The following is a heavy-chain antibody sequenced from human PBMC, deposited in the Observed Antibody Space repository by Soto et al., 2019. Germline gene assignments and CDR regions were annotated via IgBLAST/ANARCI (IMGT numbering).Heavy chain of an antibody. Sequence: SETLSLTCAVYGGSFSGYYWSWIRQPPGKGLEWIGEINHSGSTNYNPSLKSRVTISVDTSKNQFSLKLSSVTAADTAVYYCARGLVVPAAILSKRNWFDPWGQGTLVTVSS. CDR1: GGSFSGYY. J-gene: IGHJ5*02. CDR2: INHSGST. V-gene: IGHV4-34*01. D-gene: IGHD2-2*01. CDR3: ARGLVVPAAILSKRNWFDP.